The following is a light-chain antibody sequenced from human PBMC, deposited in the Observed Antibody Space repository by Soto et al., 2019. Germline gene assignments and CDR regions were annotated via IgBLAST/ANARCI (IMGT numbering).Light chain of an antibody. V-gene: IGKV2D-29*02. CDR3: MQSTQLPPT. Sequence: DVVMTQTPLSLSVAPGQPASISCKSSQSLLHITGETFLFWYLQKPGQSPQLLIYEVSTRVSGVPERFRGSGSGTDFPLEISRVEPDDVGIYYCMQSTQLPPTFGQGTRLG. J-gene: IGKJ5*01. CDR1: QSLLHITGETF. CDR2: EVS.